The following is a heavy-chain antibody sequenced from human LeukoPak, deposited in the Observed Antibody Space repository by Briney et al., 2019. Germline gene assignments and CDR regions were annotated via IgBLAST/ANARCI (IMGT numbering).Heavy chain of an antibody. CDR3: ANYGAGTYRFDP. Sequence: SETLSLTCTVSAASISSGGYCWSWIRQHPGKGLEWIGYICYSGTTYYNPSLKSRVTISVDMSENQFSLKLSSVTAADTAVYYCANYGAGTYRFDPWGQGTLVTVSS. CDR2: ICYSGTT. D-gene: IGHD3-10*01. V-gene: IGHV4-31*03. CDR1: AASISSGGYC. J-gene: IGHJ5*02.